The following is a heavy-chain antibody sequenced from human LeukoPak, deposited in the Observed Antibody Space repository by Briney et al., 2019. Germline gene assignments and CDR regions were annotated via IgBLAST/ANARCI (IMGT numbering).Heavy chain of an antibody. Sequence: SETLSLTCAVYGGSFSGYYWSWIRQPPGKGLEWIGEINHSGSTNYNPSLKSRVTISVDTSKNQFSLKLSSVTAADTAVHYCAREPGKQLAGPFDYWGQGTLVTVSS. D-gene: IGHD6-6*01. CDR1: GGSFSGYY. J-gene: IGHJ4*02. CDR3: AREPGKQLAGPFDY. V-gene: IGHV4-34*01. CDR2: INHSGST.